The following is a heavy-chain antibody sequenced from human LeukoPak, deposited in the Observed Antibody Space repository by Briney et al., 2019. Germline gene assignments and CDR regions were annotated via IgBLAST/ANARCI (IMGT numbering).Heavy chain of an antibody. V-gene: IGHV4-4*09. J-gene: IGHJ4*02. CDR2: TYTSGTT. CDR1: GGSISSYY. CDR3: ARQKVVPYYFDY. Sequence: PSETLSLTCTVSGGSISSYYWSWIRQPPGKGLEWIGYTYTSGTTNYNPSLNSRVTISVDTSKNQFSLKLSSVTAADTAVYYCARQKVVPYYFDYWGQGTLVTVSS.